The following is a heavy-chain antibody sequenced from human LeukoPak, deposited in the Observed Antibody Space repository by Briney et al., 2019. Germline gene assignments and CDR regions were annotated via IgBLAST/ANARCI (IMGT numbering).Heavy chain of an antibody. D-gene: IGHD3-10*01. CDR2: IYYSGST. V-gene: IGHV4-59*12. CDR3: ASTFSDPKPGFGYWFDP. Sequence: PSETLSLTCTVSGGSISSYYWSWIRQPPGKGLEWIGYIYYSGSTYYNPSLKSRVTISVDTSKNQFSLKLSSVTAADTAVYYCASTFSDPKPGFGYWFDPWGQGTLVTVSS. J-gene: IGHJ5*02. CDR1: GGSISSYY.